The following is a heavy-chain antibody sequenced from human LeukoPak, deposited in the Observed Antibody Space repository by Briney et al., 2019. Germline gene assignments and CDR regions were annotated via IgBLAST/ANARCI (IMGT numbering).Heavy chain of an antibody. D-gene: IGHD3-3*01. CDR1: GYSISSGYY. CDR3: ARSIRFIAGGDAFDI. J-gene: IGHJ3*02. V-gene: IGHV4-38-2*02. Sequence: SETLSLTCTVSGYSISSGYYWGWIRQPPGKGLEWIGSIYHSGSTYYNPSLKSRVTISVDTSKNQFSLKLSSVTAADTAVYYCARSIRFIAGGDAFDIWGQGTMVTVSS. CDR2: IYHSGST.